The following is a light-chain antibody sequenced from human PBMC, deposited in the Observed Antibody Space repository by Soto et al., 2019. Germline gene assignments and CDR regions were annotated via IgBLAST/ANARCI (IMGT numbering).Light chain of an antibody. CDR1: QTVSSN. J-gene: IGKJ1*01. CDR3: QHYNSYSEA. Sequence: EIVLTQSPATLSVSPGERATLSCRASQTVSSNLVWYQQRPGQPPRLLIYGASTRATGISARFSGSGSGTEFTLTISSLQPEDFATYYCQHYNSYSEAFGQGTKVELK. CDR2: GAS. V-gene: IGKV3-15*01.